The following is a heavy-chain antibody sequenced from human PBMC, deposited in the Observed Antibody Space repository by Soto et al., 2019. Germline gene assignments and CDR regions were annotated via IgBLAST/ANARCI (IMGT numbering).Heavy chain of an antibody. CDR2: IKQDGSEK. J-gene: IGHJ6*02. Sequence: GGSLRLSCAASGFTFSSYWMSWVRQAPGKGLEWVANIKQDGSEKYYVDSVKGRFTISRDNAKNSLYLQMNSLRAEDTAVYYCARDRIAAALTYYYYGMDVWGQGTTVTVSS. CDR3: ARDRIAAALTYYYYGMDV. D-gene: IGHD6-13*01. V-gene: IGHV3-7*05. CDR1: GFTFSSYW.